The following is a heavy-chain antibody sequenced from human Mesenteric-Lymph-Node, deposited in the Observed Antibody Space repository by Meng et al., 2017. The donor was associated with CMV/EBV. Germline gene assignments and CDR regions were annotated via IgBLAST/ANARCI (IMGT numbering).Heavy chain of an antibody. J-gene: IGHJ6*02. CDR1: GFTFSSYT. D-gene: IGHD2-2*01. Sequence: GGSLRLSCAASGFTFSSYTMNWVRQAPGKGLEWVSSISPTSYIYYADSVKGRFTISRDNTKNSLFLQVNSLRAEDTAVYYCVRGVVVPAAEAYGLDVWGQGTTVTVSS. V-gene: IGHV3-21*01. CDR2: ISPTSYI. CDR3: VRGVVVPAAEAYGLDV.